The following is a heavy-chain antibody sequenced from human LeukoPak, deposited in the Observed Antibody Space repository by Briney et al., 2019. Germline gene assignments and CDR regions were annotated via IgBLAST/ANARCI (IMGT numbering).Heavy chain of an antibody. D-gene: IGHD3-3*01. V-gene: IGHV4-38-2*02. J-gene: IGHJ3*02. CDR2: IYHSGST. CDR3: ARDGVDDFWSGYLAEDHDAFDI. CDR1: GYSISSGYY. Sequence: PSETLSLTCTVSGYSISSGYYWGWIRQPPGKGLEWIGSIYHSGSTYYNPSLKSRVTISVDTFKNQFSLKLSSVTAADTAVYYCARDGVDDFWSGYLAEDHDAFDIWGQGTMITVSS.